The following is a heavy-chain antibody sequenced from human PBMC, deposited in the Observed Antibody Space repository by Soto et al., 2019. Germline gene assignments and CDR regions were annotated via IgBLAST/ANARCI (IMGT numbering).Heavy chain of an antibody. CDR1: GYTFTGYY. J-gene: IGHJ4*02. D-gene: IGHD4-17*01. V-gene: IGHV1-2*02. CDR3: ARVDYGDYLFDY. Sequence: QVQLVQSGAEVKKPGASVKVSCKASGYTFTGYYMHWLRQAPGQALEWMGWINPNRGGTNYAQKFQGRVTMTRDTSISTAYMELSRLRSDDTAVYYCARVDYGDYLFDYWGQGTLVTVS. CDR2: INPNRGGT.